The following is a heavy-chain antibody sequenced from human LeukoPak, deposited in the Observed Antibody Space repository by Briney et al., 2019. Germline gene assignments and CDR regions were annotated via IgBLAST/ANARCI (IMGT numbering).Heavy chain of an antibody. J-gene: IGHJ6*03. CDR1: GFTFSSYS. CDR2: ISSSSSYI. Sequence: GGSLRLSCAASGFTFSSYSMNWVRQAPGKGLEWVSSISSSSSYIYYADSVKGRFAISRDNAKDSLYLQMNSLRAEDTAVYYCAGQEERGPIPYYYYMDVWGKGTTVTVSS. V-gene: IGHV3-21*01. CDR3: AGQEERGPIPYYYYMDV. D-gene: IGHD1-26*01.